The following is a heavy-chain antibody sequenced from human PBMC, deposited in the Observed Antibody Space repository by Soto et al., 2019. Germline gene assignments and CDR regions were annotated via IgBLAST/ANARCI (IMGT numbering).Heavy chain of an antibody. V-gene: IGHV4-34*01. CDR1: GGSFSGYY. CDR2: IYHSGST. CDR3: ARGGYSSGYGWFDP. D-gene: IGHD6-19*01. J-gene: IGHJ5*02. Sequence: SETLSLTCAVNGGSFSGYYWSLIRQPPGKGLEWIGEIYHSGSTNYNPSLKSRVTISVDTSKNQFSLRLTSVTAADTGVYYCARGGYSSGYGWFDPWGQGTPVTVPQ.